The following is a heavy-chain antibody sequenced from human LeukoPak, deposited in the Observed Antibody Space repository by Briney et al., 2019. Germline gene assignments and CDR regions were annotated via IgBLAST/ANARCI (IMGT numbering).Heavy chain of an antibody. J-gene: IGHJ5*02. Sequence: PSETLSLTCTVSGGSISSYYWSWIRQPPGKGLEWIGYIYYSGSTNYNPSLKSRVTISVDTSKNQFSLKLSSVTAADTAVYYCARKFWSGRWFDPWGQGTLVTVSS. CDR3: ARKFWSGRWFDP. CDR1: GGSISSYY. CDR2: IYYSGST. D-gene: IGHD3-3*01. V-gene: IGHV4-59*08.